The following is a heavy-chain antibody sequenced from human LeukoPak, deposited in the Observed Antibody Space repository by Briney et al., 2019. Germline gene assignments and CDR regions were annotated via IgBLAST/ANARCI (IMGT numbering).Heavy chain of an antibody. CDR3: ARLVVVAATPYYFDY. CDR2: IYPGDSDT. Sequence: KHGASLKISCQGSGSSFTSYWIGWVRPLPGKGLEWMGIIYPGDSDTRYSPSFQGQVTISADKSISTAYLQWSSLKASDTAMYYCARLVVVAATPYYFDYWGQGTLVTVSS. CDR1: GSSFTSYW. J-gene: IGHJ4*02. V-gene: IGHV5-51*01. D-gene: IGHD2-15*01.